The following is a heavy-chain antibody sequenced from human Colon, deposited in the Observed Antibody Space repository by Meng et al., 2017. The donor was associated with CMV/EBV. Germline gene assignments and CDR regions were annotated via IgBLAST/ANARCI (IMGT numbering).Heavy chain of an antibody. J-gene: IGHJ5*02. Sequence: YPFTDYYFHWLRPAPGQGLEWMGWINPNGGGTDYARSFQGRVYMTWDTSVTTAHLELYRLTSADTAVYYCARVKCGTTSCSQGLDPWGQGTLVTVSS. CDR3: ARVKCGTTSCSQGLDP. V-gene: IGHV1-2*02. D-gene: IGHD2-2*01. CDR2: INPNGGGT. CDR1: YPFTDYY.